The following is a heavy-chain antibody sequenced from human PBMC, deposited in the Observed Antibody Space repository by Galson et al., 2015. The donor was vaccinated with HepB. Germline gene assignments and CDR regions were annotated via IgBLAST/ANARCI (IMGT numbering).Heavy chain of an antibody. D-gene: IGHD3-10*01. J-gene: IGHJ6*02. CDR2: IKQDGNAK. V-gene: IGHV3-7*03. Sequence: SLRLSCAASGFTFSSYWMSRVHQAPGKGLDWVVNIKQDGNAKYYGDSVKGRFTISRDNAKNSLYLQRNNLRVEDTAVYYCARGLRGNDYFHGMDVWGQGTTVAVSS. CDR3: ARGLRGNDYFHGMDV. CDR1: GFTFSSYW.